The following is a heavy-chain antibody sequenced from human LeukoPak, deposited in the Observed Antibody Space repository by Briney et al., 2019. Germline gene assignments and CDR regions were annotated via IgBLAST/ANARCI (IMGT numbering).Heavy chain of an antibody. CDR2: ISGSGGST. V-gene: IGHV3-23*01. Sequence: GGSLRLSCAAPGFTFSSYAMSWVRQAPGKGLEWVSAISGSGGSTYYADSVKGRFTISRDNSKNTLYLQMNSLRAEDTAVYYCAKDQDREFYDFWSGLSAFDIWGQGTMVTVSS. J-gene: IGHJ3*02. CDR1: GFTFSSYA. CDR3: AKDQDREFYDFWSGLSAFDI. D-gene: IGHD3-3*01.